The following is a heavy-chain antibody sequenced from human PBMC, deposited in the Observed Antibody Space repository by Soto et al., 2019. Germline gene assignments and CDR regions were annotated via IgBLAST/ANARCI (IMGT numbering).Heavy chain of an antibody. D-gene: IGHD3-3*01. V-gene: IGHV1-8*01. J-gene: IGHJ5*02. CDR1: GYTFTSYD. CDR2: MNPNSGNT. CDR3: ARVGYDFWSGYGNWFDP. Sequence: SVKVSCKASGYTFTSYDINWVRQATGQGLEWMGWMNPNSGNTGYAQKFQGRVTMTRNTSISTAYMELSSLRSEDTAVYYCARVGYDFWSGYGNWFDPWGQGTLVTVSS.